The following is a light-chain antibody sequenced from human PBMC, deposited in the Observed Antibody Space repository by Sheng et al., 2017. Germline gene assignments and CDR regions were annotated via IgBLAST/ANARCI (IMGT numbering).Light chain of an antibody. CDR2: AAS. CDR3: QQSFSAPWT. J-gene: IGKJ1*01. Sequence: DIEMTQYPSSLSVSEGDRVTITCRASQSVSTYLNWYQVTPGKAPKLLIYAASNVHSGVPSRFSGSGSGTGFTLTISSLTPEDSATYYCQQSFSAPWTFGQGTKVEIK. CDR1: QSVSTY. V-gene: IGKV1-39*01.